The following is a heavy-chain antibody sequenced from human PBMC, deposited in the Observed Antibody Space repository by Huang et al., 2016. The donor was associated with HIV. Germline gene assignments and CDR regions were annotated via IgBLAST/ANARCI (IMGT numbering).Heavy chain of an antibody. CDR2: VKPRGAST. CDR1: GYTFTTYH. Sequence: QVQLVQSGAEVKKPGASVKISCKASGYTFTTYHMHWVRQAPGQGLEWMGIVKPRGASTRYAQTFQGRVTMTSDTSTSTVYMELSSLTPEDTAVYYCARALLLFGLGSPLDFWGQGSLVTVSS. V-gene: IGHV1-46*01. CDR3: ARALLLFGLGSPLDF. J-gene: IGHJ4*02. D-gene: IGHD3-16*01.